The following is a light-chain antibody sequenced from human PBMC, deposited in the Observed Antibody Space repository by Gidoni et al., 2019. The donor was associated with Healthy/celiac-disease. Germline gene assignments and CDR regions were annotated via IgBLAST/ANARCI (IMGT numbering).Light chain of an antibody. CDR3: CSYAGSYVV. Sequence: QSALTQPRPGSGSPGQSVTISCTGTSSDFGGYNYVPWYQQHPGKAPKLMIYDVSKRPSGVPDRFSGSQSGNPSSLTISGLQAEDEADYYCCSYAGSYVVFGGGTKLTVL. CDR2: DVS. V-gene: IGLV2-11*01. CDR1: SSDFGGYNY. J-gene: IGLJ2*01.